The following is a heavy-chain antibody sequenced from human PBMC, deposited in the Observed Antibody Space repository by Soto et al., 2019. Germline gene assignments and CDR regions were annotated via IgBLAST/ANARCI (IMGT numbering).Heavy chain of an antibody. D-gene: IGHD6-13*01. V-gene: IGHV3-53*01. J-gene: IGHJ4*02. CDR1: GFTVSSNY. CDR2: IYSGGST. Sequence: EVQLVESGGGLIQPGGSLRLSCAASGFTVSSNYMSWVRQAPGKGLEWVSVIYSGGSTYYADSVKGRFTISRDNSKNTLYLQMNSLRAEDTAVYYCAREGDSSSWYWGPYFDYWGQGTLVTVSS. CDR3: AREGDSSSWYWGPYFDY.